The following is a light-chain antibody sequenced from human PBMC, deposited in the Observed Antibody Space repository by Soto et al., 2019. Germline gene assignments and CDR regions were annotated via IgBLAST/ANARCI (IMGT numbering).Light chain of an antibody. Sequence: DIQMTQSPSTLSAGVGDRVTITCRACQRISTYLNWYQQKPGKAPTLLIYAASSLQSGVPSRFSGGGSGTDFTLTINTLQPEDFATYFCQQCYSSPRTFGQGTKVEIK. CDR1: QRISTY. CDR2: AAS. V-gene: IGKV1-39*01. CDR3: QQCYSSPRT. J-gene: IGKJ1*01.